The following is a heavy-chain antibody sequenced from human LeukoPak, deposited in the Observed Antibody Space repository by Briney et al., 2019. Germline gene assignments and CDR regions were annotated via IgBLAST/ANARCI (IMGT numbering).Heavy chain of an antibody. D-gene: IGHD1-1*01. J-gene: IGHJ5*02. CDR3: ARDRTPGTTFPQAWFDP. CDR2: IYSGGST. Sequence: EPGGSLRLSCAASGFTVSSNYMSWVRQAPGKGLEWVSVIYSGGSTYYADSVKGRFTISRDNSKNTLYPQMNSLRAEDTAVYYCARDRTPGTTFPQAWFDPWGQGTLVTVSS. CDR1: GFTVSSNY. V-gene: IGHV3-53*01.